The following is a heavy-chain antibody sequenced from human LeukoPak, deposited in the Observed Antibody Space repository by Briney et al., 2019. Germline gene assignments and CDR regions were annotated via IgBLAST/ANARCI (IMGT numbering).Heavy chain of an antibody. CDR1: GYSISSGYY. Sequence: SETLSLTCTVSGYSISSGYYWGWIRQPPGKGLEWIGSIYHSGSTYYNPSLKSRVTISVDTSKNQFSLKLSSVTAADTAVYYCAREWGIVVVPAAAPFDYWGQGTLVTVSS. CDR3: AREWGIVVVPAAAPFDY. V-gene: IGHV4-38-2*02. J-gene: IGHJ4*02. CDR2: IYHSGST. D-gene: IGHD2-2*01.